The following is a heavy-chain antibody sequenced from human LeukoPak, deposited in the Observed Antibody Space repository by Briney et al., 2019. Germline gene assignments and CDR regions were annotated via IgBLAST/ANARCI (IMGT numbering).Heavy chain of an antibody. CDR1: GFTFSSYS. D-gene: IGHD3-3*01. V-gene: IGHV3-21*01. CDR2: ISSSSSYI. J-gene: IGHJ4*02. CDR3: ARGRFLERFFDY. Sequence: GSLRLSCAASGFTFSSYSMNWVRQAPGKGLEWVSSISSSSSYIYYADSVKGRFTISRDNAKNSLYLQMNSLRAEDTAVYYCARGRFLERFFDYWGQGTLVTVSS.